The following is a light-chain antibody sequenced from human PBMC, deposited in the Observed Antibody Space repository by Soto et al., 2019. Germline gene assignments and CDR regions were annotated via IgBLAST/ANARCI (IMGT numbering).Light chain of an antibody. CDR1: QSVSSN. Sequence: EIVLTQSPATLSLSPGERGTLSCRASQSVSSNLAWYQQKPGQAPRLLIYGASTRATGIPARFSGSGSGTEFTLTISSLQSEDFAVYYCQQYNNWPRTFGQGTKVDIK. CDR2: GAS. CDR3: QQYNNWPRT. V-gene: IGKV3-15*01. J-gene: IGKJ1*01.